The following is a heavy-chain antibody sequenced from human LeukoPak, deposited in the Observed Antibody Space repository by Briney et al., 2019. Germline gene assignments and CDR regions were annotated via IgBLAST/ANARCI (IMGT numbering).Heavy chain of an antibody. CDR3: AREEIVGEYYYYYGMDA. Sequence: PGGSLRLSCAASGFTFSSYWMTWVRQAPGKGLEWVSYISRSSSIMYYADSVKGRFTISRDNAKNLLYLQMNSLRAEDTAVYYCAREEIVGEYYYYYGMDAWGQGTTVTVSS. V-gene: IGHV3-48*01. CDR2: ISRSSSIM. D-gene: IGHD1-26*01. J-gene: IGHJ6*02. CDR1: GFTFSSYW.